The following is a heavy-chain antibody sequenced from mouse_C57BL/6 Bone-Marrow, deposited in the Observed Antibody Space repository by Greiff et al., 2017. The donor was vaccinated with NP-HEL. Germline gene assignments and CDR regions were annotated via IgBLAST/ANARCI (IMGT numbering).Heavy chain of an antibody. D-gene: IGHD1-1*01. V-gene: IGHV5-9-1*02. CDR3: TRVSTTVVATRGYAMDD. Sequence: DVKLVESGEGLVKPGGSLKLSCAASGFTFSSYAMSWVRQTPEKRLEWVAYISSGGGYIYYVDTVKGRFTISRDNARNTLYLQMSSLKSEDTAMYYCTRVSTTVVATRGYAMDDWGKGTSVTVSS. J-gene: IGHJ4*01. CDR2: ISSGGGYI. CDR1: GFTFSSYA.